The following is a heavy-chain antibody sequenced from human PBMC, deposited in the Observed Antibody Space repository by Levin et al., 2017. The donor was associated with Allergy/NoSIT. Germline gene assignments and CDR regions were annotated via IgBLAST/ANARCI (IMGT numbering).Heavy chain of an antibody. CDR3: ARARTGYSSRGFDP. J-gene: IGHJ5*02. D-gene: IGHD6-13*01. V-gene: IGHV4-59*01. Sequence: PSETLSLTCTVSGGSISSYYWSWIRQPPGKGLEWIGYIYYSGSTNYNPSLKSRVTISVDTSKNQFSLTLSSVTAADTAVYYCARARTGYSSRGFDPWGQGTLVTVSS. CDR1: GGSISSYY. CDR2: IYYSGST.